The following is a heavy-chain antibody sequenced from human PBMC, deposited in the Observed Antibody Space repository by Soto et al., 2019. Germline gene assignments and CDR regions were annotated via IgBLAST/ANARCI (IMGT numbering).Heavy chain of an antibody. CDR1: GLTFSSYD. CDR2: IGTAGDT. Sequence: EVQLVESGGGLVQPGGSLRLSCAASGLTFSSYDMHWVRQATGKGLEWVSGIGTAGDTYYPGSVKGRFTISRENAKNSLYLQTNSLRAGDTAVYYCATSYSASSGGAFDYWGQGTLVTVSS. D-gene: IGHD2-2*01. V-gene: IGHV3-13*01. J-gene: IGHJ4*02. CDR3: ATSYSASSGGAFDY.